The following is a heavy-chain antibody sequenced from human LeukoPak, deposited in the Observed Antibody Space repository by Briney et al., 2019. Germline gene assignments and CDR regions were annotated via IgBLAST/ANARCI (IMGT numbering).Heavy chain of an antibody. D-gene: IGHD3-10*01. Sequence: PSETLSLTCTVSGDSISSGDYYWSWIRQPPGKGLEWIGYIYYSGSTNYNPSLKSRVTISVDTSKNQFSLKLSSVTAADTAVYYCARFVGERDYGSGRITDWGQGTLVTVSS. J-gene: IGHJ4*02. CDR1: GDSISSGDYY. CDR2: IYYSGST. V-gene: IGHV4-61*08. CDR3: ARFVGERDYGSGRITD.